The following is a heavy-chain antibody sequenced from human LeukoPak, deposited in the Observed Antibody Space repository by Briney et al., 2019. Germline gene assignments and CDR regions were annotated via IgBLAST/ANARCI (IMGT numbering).Heavy chain of an antibody. D-gene: IGHD6-13*01. V-gene: IGHV3-9*01. Sequence: GRSLRLSCAASGFTFDDYAMHWVRQAPGKGLEWVSGISWNSGSIGYADSVKGRFTISRDNAKNSLYLQMNSLRAEDTAVYYCARYSSSWTVYYYGMDVWGQGTTVTVSS. J-gene: IGHJ6*02. CDR1: GFTFDDYA. CDR2: ISWNSGSI. CDR3: ARYSSSWTVYYYGMDV.